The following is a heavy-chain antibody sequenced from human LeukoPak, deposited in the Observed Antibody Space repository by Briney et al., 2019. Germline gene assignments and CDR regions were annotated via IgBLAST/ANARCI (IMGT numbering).Heavy chain of an antibody. V-gene: IGHV1-69*04. Sequence: SVTVSCTASGGTFSIYAISWVRQAPGQGLEWMGRIIPILGIANYAQKFQGRVTITADKSTSTAYMELSSLRSEDTAVYYCARDEYSIPDYWGQGTLVTVSS. D-gene: IGHD6-6*01. J-gene: IGHJ4*02. CDR3: ARDEYSIPDY. CDR2: IIPILGIA. CDR1: GGTFSIYA.